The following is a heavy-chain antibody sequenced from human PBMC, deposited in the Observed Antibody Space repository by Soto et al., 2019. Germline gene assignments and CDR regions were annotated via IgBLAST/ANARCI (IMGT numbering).Heavy chain of an antibody. CDR2: IYYSGST. CDR3: ARVKTDLYYYGSGSYPYYFDY. V-gene: IGHV4-59*01. J-gene: IGHJ4*02. D-gene: IGHD3-10*01. Sequence: SETLSLTCTVSGGSISSYYWSWIRQPPGKGLEWIGYIYYSGSTNYNPSLKSRVTISVDTSKNQFSLKLSSVTAADTAVYYCARVKTDLYYYGSGSYPYYFDYWGQGTLVTVSS. CDR1: GGSISSYY.